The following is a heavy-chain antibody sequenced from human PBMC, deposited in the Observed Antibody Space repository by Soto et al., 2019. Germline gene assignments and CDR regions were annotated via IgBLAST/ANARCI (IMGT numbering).Heavy chain of an antibody. CDR3: ARDKLGPS. Sequence: QVQLVESGGGVVQPGRSLRLSCAASGFTFSSYGMHWVRQAPGKGLEWVAIIWYDGSNRYYADSVKGRFTISRDNSKNTVYLQMNSLRAEDTAVYHCARDKLGPSWGQGTLVTVSS. CDR1: GFTFSSYG. J-gene: IGHJ5*02. CDR2: IWYDGSNR. D-gene: IGHD3-10*01. V-gene: IGHV3-33*01.